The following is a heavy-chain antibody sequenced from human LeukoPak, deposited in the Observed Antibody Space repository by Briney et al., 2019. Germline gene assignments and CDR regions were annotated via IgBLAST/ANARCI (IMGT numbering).Heavy chain of an antibody. CDR2: IFPSGGEI. V-gene: IGHV3-23*01. Sequence: GSLRLSCAASGFTFSTFAMIWVRQPPGKGLEWVSSIFPSGGEIHYADSVRGRFTISRDNSKSTLSLQMNSLRAEDTAVYYCAKEGRRYYDSSGYYLDYWGQGTLVTVFS. D-gene: IGHD3-22*01. J-gene: IGHJ4*02. CDR3: AKEGRRYYDSSGYYLDY. CDR1: GFTFSTFA.